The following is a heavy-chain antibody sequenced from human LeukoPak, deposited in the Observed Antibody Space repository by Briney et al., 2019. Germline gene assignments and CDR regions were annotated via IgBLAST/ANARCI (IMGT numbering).Heavy chain of an antibody. Sequence: SGTLSLTCTVSGGSISSYYWSWVRQPPGKGLEGSGYIYYSGSTNYNPSLKSRVTISVDTSKNQFSLKLSSVTAADTAVYYCARGVPYVGFDYWGQGTLVTVSS. J-gene: IGHJ4*02. CDR3: ARGVPYVGFDY. D-gene: IGHD1-1*01. V-gene: IGHV4-59*01. CDR1: GGSISSYY. CDR2: IYYSGST.